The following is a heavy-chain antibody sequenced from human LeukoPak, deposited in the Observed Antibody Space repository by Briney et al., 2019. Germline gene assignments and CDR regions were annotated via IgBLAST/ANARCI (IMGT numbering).Heavy chain of an antibody. CDR3: ARGGFVFDI. V-gene: IGHV3-48*03. Sequence: GGSLRLSCAASGFAFSSYEMNWVRQGPGKGLEWISYITTTDTTKYYADSVKGRFTISRDNAKNSLYLQMHSLRAEDTAVYYCARGGFVFDIWGQGTVVTVSS. J-gene: IGHJ3*02. CDR1: GFAFSSYE. CDR2: ITTTDTTK. D-gene: IGHD3-10*01.